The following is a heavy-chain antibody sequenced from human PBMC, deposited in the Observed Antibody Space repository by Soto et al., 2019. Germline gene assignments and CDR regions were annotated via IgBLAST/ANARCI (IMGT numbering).Heavy chain of an antibody. CDR3: ARSSPVVTAP. CDR2: IYYSGST. Sequence: QVQPQESGPGLVKPSQTLSLTCTVSGGSISSGGYYWSWIRQHPGKGMEWIGYIYYSGSTYYNPSLKSRITISVDTSKNQFSPKLSSVTAADTAVYYCARSSPVVTAPWGQGTLVTVSS. J-gene: IGHJ5*02. CDR1: GGSISSGGYY. V-gene: IGHV4-31*03. D-gene: IGHD2-21*02.